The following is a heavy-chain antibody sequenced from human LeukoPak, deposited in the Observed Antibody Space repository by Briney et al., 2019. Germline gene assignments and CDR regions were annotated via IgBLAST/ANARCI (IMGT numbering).Heavy chain of an antibody. J-gene: IGHJ6*03. V-gene: IGHV1-8*01. Sequence: ASVKVSCKASGYTFTSYDINWVRQATGQGLEWMGWMNPNSGNTGYAQKFQGRVTMTRNTSISTAYMELSSLRSEDTAVYYCARVYTAIPDYYCYYYMDVWGKGTTVTVSS. CDR3: ARVYTAIPDYYCYYYMDV. CDR2: MNPNSGNT. CDR1: GYTFTSYD. D-gene: IGHD5-18*01.